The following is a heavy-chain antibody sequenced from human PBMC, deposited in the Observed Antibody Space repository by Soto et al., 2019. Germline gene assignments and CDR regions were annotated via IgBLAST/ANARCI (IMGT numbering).Heavy chain of an antibody. CDR2: IFRNGDT. J-gene: IGHJ4*02. V-gene: IGHV4-4*07. D-gene: IGHD1-26*01. CDR3: ARDTRLEGATVGLYDF. CDR1: GDSFGSYY. Sequence: NPSETLSLTCTVSGDSFGSYYWSWVRQPAGKGLGWIGRIFRNGDTAYTSSLKGRVTMSIDTSKNQFSPKLTSVTAADTAVYYCARDTRLEGATVGLYDFWGQGAQVTVSS.